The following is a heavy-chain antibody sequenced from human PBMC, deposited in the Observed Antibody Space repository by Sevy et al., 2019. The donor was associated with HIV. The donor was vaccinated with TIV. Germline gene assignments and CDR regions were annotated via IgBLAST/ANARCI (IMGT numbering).Heavy chain of an antibody. CDR3: ASGPYDSSPEYYYYYGMDV. CDR2: MNPDSGNT. CDR1: GYIFTNYE. J-gene: IGHJ6*02. Sequence: ASVKVSCKASGYIFTNYEINWVRQATGQGLEWLGRMNPDSGNTDYAQQFQGRVTMTRNTYISTAYMELRSLSSEDTAAYFCASGPYDSSPEYYYYYGMDVWGQGTPVTVSS. V-gene: IGHV1-8*01. D-gene: IGHD3-3*01.